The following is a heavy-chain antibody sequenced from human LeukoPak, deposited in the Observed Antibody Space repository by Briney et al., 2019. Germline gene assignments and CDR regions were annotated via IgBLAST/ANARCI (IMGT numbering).Heavy chain of an antibody. J-gene: IGHJ4*02. D-gene: IGHD4-17*01. CDR1: GFTFSSYE. CDR3: ARLFYGDYGPFDY. CDR2: ISSSGSTI. V-gene: IGHV3-48*03. Sequence: GGSLRLSCAASGFTFSSYEMNWVRQAPGKGLEWVSYISSSGSTIYYADSVKGRFTISRDNAKNSLYLQMNSLRAEDTAVYYCARLFYGDYGPFDYWGQGTLVTVSS.